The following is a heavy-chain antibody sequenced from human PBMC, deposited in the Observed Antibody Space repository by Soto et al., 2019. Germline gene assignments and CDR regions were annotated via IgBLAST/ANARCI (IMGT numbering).Heavy chain of an antibody. CDR3: ARGSTDSYPGSRIFPS. CDR2: ITDTGGDA. Sequence: GGSLRLSCVASGLTFGSRAMTWVRQAPGEGLQWVSTITDTGGDAKYADSVRGRFVISRDKSKKTLYLQMTSLTAEDSAMYYCARGSTDSYPGSRIFPSWRRGTMAAVYS. D-gene: IGHD3-3*01. J-gene: IGHJ5*02. V-gene: IGHV3-23*01. CDR1: GLTFGSRA.